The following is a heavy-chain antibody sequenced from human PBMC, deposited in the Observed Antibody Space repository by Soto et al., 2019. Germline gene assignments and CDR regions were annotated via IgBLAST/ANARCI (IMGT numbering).Heavy chain of an antibody. CDR1: GFTFGDYA. CDR2: IRSNAYGGTA. Sequence: GGSLRLSCTASGFTFGDYAMTWFRQAPGKGLEWVGFIRSNAYGGTAEYAASVKGRFTISRDDSKCIAYLQVNSLKTEDTAVYYCTRRESSPLYYFDYWGPGTLVTVSS. J-gene: IGHJ4*02. V-gene: IGHV3-49*03. CDR3: TRRESSPLYYFDY. D-gene: IGHD2-2*01.